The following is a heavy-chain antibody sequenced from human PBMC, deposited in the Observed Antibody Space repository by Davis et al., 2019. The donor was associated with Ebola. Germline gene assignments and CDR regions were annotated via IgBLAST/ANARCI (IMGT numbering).Heavy chain of an antibody. J-gene: IGHJ4*02. Sequence: ASVKVSCKASGYTFVNYYMHWARQAPGHGLEWMGTINTSDGFTSYAQEFQGRVTMTRDTSTSTVYMDLRSLRSEDTAVYYCGKGKLEELDSWGQGTLVTVSS. CDR2: INTSDGFT. V-gene: IGHV1-46*01. CDR3: GKGKLEELDS. D-gene: IGHD1/OR15-1a*01. CDR1: GYTFVNYY.